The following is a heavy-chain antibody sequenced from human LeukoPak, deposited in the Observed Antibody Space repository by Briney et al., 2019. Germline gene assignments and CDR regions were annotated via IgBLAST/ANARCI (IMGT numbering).Heavy chain of an antibody. Sequence: SETLSLTCTVSGGPISSYSWSWIRQPAGKGLEWVGHMYTSGITNYNPSLKSRVTMSVDTSKKPFSLKLSSVTAADTAVYYCASRDANTAAAFDIWGQGTMLTVSS. V-gene: IGHV4-4*07. CDR3: ASRDANTAAAFDI. CDR2: MYTSGIT. CDR1: GGPISSYS. J-gene: IGHJ3*02. D-gene: IGHD2-21*02.